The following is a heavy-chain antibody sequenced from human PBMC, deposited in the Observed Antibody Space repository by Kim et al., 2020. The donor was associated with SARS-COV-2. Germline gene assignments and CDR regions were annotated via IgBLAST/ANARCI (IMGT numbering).Heavy chain of an antibody. CDR3: ARALNPRRLRWGMDV. Sequence: GGSLRLSCAASGFTFSSYAMHWVRQAPGKGLEWVAVISYDGSNKYYADSVKGRFTISRDNSKNTLYLQMNSLRAEDTAVYYCARALNPRRLRWGMDVWGQGTTVTVSS. D-gene: IGHD5-18*01. CDR2: ISYDGSNK. CDR1: GFTFSSYA. J-gene: IGHJ6*02. V-gene: IGHV3-30*04.